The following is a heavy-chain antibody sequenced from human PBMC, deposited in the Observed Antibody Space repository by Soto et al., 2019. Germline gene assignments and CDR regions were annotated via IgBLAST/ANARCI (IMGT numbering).Heavy chain of an antibody. CDR1: GGTFSSYT. CDR2: IIPILGIA. V-gene: IGHV1-69*02. J-gene: IGHJ3*02. Sequence: QVQLVQSGAEVKKPGSSVKVSCKASGGTFSSYTISWVRQAPGQGLEWMGRIIPILGIANYAQKFQGRVTITADKSTSTAYMELSRLRSEETAVYYCARGRVDAFDIWGQGTMVTVSS. CDR3: ARGRVDAFDI.